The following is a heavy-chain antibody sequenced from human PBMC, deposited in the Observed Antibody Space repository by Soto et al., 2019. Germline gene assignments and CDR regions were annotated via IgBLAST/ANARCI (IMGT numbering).Heavy chain of an antibody. CDR2: INPNSGGI. D-gene: IGHD1-26*01. CDR1: GYTFPASY. J-gene: IGHJ5*02. CDR3: AGEGSLVGAMDL. V-gene: IGHV1-2*02. Sequence: QVQLVQSGAEAKKPGASVKVSCKASGYTFPASYMHWVRQAPGQGLEWMGWINPNSGGINCAQKFQGRVSMTRDTSISFAYMEIKRLRSDDTAVYYCAGEGSLVGAMDLWGQGTLVTVSS.